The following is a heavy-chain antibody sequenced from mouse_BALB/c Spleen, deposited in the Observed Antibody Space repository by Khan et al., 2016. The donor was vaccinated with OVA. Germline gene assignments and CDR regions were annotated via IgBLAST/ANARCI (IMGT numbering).Heavy chain of an antibody. D-gene: IGHD1-1*01. CDR1: GYSITSGYA. J-gene: IGHJ2*01. CDR3: ARGNYYGYYFDY. Sequence: EVQLVESGPGLVKPSQSLSLTCTVTGYSITSGYAWNWIRQFPGNKLEWMGYISYSGVTSYTPSLKSRISITRDTSKNQFFLQLNSVTTEDTATYYLARGNYYGYYFDYWGQGTTLTGSA. V-gene: IGHV3-2*02. CDR2: ISYSGVT.